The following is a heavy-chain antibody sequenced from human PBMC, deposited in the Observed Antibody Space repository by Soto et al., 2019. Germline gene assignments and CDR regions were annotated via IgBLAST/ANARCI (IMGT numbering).Heavy chain of an antibody. Sequence: GGSLRLSCAASGFTFSSYSMNWVRQAPGKGLEWVSSISSSSSYIYYADSVKGRFTISRDNAKNSLYLQMNSLRAEDTAVYYCARDRYDFWSGYRYRTGYFDYWGQGTLVTVSS. CDR3: ARDRYDFWSGYRYRTGYFDY. D-gene: IGHD3-3*01. CDR1: GFTFSSYS. CDR2: ISSSSSYI. V-gene: IGHV3-21*01. J-gene: IGHJ4*02.